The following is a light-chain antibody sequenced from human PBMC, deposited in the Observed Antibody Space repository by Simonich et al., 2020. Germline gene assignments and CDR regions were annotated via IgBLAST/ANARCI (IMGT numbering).Light chain of an antibody. CDR1: SSDVGGYNY. CDR2: DVS. Sequence: QSALTQPASVSGSPGQSITISCTGTSSDVGGYNYGSGYQQHTGKAPKLMIYDVSKRPSGVSNRFSGSKSGNTASLTISGLQAEDEADYYCSSYTSSSTVVFGGGTKLTVL. V-gene: IGLV2-14*01. CDR3: SSYTSSSTVV. J-gene: IGLJ2*01.